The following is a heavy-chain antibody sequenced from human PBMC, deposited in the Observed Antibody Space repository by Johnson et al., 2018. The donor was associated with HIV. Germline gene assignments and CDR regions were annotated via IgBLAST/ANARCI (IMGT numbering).Heavy chain of an antibody. J-gene: IGHJ3*02. CDR2: ISWDGGST. CDR1: GFTFDNYA. D-gene: IGHD6-13*01. CDR3: AKDRRSWYPFDAFDI. V-gene: IGHV3-43D*03. Sequence: VQVVESGGGVVRPGGSLRLSCAASGFTFDNYAMHWVRQAPGKGLEWVSLISWDGGSTYYADSVKGRFTISRDNNKNSLYLQMNSLRAEDTALYSCAKDRRSWYPFDAFDIWGQGTMVTVSS.